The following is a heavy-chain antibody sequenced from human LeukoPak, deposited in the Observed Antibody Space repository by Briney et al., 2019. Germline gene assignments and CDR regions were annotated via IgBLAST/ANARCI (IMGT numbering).Heavy chain of an antibody. CDR2: INPNSGGT. CDR3: ARVLYYYDSSGPFDY. J-gene: IGHJ4*02. D-gene: IGHD3-22*01. V-gene: IGHV1-2*06. Sequence: ASVKVSCKASGYTFTGYYMHWVREAPAQGLEWMGRINPNSGGTNYAQKFQGRVTMTRDTSISTAYMELSRLRSDDTAVYYCARVLYYYDSSGPFDYWGQGTLVTVSS. CDR1: GYTFTGYY.